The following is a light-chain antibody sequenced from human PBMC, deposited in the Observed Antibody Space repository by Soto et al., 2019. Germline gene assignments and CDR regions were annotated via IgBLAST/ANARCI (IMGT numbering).Light chain of an antibody. CDR3: KQLNSFPIT. J-gene: IGKJ5*01. V-gene: IGKV1-9*01. Sequence: IQLTQSPSSLSASVGDRVSITCRASQAISSYLAWYQQKPGRAPKLLIYAASTLQSGVHSRFSGSGSGTEFTLTITSLQPEDFATYYCKQLNSFPITFGQGTRLEIK. CDR1: QAISSY. CDR2: AAS.